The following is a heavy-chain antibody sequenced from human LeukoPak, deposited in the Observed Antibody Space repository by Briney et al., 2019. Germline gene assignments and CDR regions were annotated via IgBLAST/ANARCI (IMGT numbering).Heavy chain of an antibody. CDR3: ARDGTYYYDSSGYYSFDY. V-gene: IGHV3-21*01. CDR1: GFTFSSYS. D-gene: IGHD3-22*01. J-gene: IGHJ4*02. CDR2: ISSSSSYI. Sequence: GGSLRLSCAASGFTFSSYSMNWVRQAPGKGLEWVSSISSSSSYIYYADSVKGRFTISRDNAKNSLYLQMNSLSAEDTAVYYCARDGTYYYDSSGYYSFDYWGQGTLVTVST.